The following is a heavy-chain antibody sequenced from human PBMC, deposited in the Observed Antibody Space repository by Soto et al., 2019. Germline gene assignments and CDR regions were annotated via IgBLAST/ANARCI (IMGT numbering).Heavy chain of an antibody. V-gene: IGHV3-30*18. CDR2: ISYDGSRK. CDR1: GFTFSNDG. J-gene: IGHJ4*02. Sequence: QVQLVESGGGVVQPGRSLRLSCAASGFTFSNDGMHWVRQAPGKGLEWVAVISYDGSRKYYEDSVGGRFTISGDNSKNMLYLEINSLRPEDTAVYYCTKEAMDRGVIGDYWGQGTLVTLS. CDR3: TKEAMDRGVIGDY. D-gene: IGHD3-16*02.